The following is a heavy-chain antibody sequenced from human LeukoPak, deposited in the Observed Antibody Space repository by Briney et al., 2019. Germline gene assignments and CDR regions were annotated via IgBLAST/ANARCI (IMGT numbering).Heavy chain of an antibody. CDR1: GYTFTGYY. CDR2: INPNSGGT. Sequence: ASVKVSCKASGYTFTGYYMHWVRQAPGQGLEWMGWINPNSGGTNYAQKFQGRVTMTRDTSISTAYMELSRLRSDDTAVYYCARDLKPYYYYYMDVWGKGTTVTVSS. CDR3: ARDLKPYYYYYMDV. J-gene: IGHJ6*03. V-gene: IGHV1-2*02.